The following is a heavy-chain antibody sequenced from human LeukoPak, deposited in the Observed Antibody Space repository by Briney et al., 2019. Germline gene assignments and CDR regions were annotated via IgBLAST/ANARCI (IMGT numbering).Heavy chain of an antibody. V-gene: IGHV4-39*01. Sequence: SETLSLTCTVSGGSIRSISNYWGWIRQPPGKGLEWIGNIYYSGSTNYNPSLKSRVTISLDTSKNQFSLKLSSVTAADTAVYYCARMHMSIVGATTEVFFDYWGQGTLVTVSS. CDR2: IYYSGST. J-gene: IGHJ4*02. CDR3: ARMHMSIVGATTEVFFDY. CDR1: GGSIRSISNY. D-gene: IGHD1-26*01.